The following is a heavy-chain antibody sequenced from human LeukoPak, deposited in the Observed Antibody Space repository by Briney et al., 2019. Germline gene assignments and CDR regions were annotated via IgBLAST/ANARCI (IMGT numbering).Heavy chain of an antibody. J-gene: IGHJ4*02. Sequence: PGGSLRLSCAASGFTFSDYYMSWIRQAPGKGLEWLSYVSGSSSNTNYAGSVKGRFTISRDNAKNSLYLQMNSLRAEDTALYYCARSTMIRGDPFDSWGQGTLVTVPS. D-gene: IGHD3-10*01. V-gene: IGHV3-11*03. CDR2: VSGSSSNT. CDR1: GFTFSDYY. CDR3: ARSTMIRGDPFDS.